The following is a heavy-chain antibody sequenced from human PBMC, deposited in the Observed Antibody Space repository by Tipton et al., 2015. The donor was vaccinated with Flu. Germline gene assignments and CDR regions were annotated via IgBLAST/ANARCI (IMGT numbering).Heavy chain of an antibody. D-gene: IGHD3-9*01. J-gene: IGHJ3*01. CDR1: GFSFNDRG. V-gene: IGHV3-30*02. CDR3: VKDLTRAFDV. Sequence: AASGFSFNDRGMYWVRQAPGKGLEWVAYVWNDGTKESYADSVRGRFTISRDNSKNTLYLQMNSLRLEDTAVYYCVKDLTRAFDVWGRGTLVTVSA. CDR2: VWNDGTKE.